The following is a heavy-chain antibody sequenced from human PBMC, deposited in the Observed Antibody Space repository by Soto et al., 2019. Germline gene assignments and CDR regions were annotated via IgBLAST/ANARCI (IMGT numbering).Heavy chain of an antibody. Sequence: QVQLQESVPGLVKPSQTLSLTCTVSGGSISSGDYYWSWIRQPPGKGLEWIGYIYYSGSTYYNPSLKSRVTISVDTSKNQFSLKLSSVTAADTAVYYCARDGFLYYYDSSGYIPDAFDIWGQGTMVTVSS. CDR2: IYYSGST. D-gene: IGHD3-22*01. CDR3: ARDGFLYYYDSSGYIPDAFDI. V-gene: IGHV4-30-4*01. CDR1: GGSISSGDYY. J-gene: IGHJ3*02.